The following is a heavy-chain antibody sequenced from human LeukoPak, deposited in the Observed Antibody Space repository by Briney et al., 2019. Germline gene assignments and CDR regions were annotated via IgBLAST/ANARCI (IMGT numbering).Heavy chain of an antibody. CDR3: AREGDIVATTRPGNSDY. D-gene: IGHD5-12*01. V-gene: IGHV1-69*13. CDR1: GGTFSSYA. J-gene: IGHJ4*02. Sequence: SVKVSCKASGGTFSSYAISWVRQAPGQGLEWMGGIIPIFGTANYAQKFQGRVTITADESTSTAYMELSSLRSEDTAVYYCAREGDIVATTRPGNSDYWGQGTLVTVSS. CDR2: IIPIFGTA.